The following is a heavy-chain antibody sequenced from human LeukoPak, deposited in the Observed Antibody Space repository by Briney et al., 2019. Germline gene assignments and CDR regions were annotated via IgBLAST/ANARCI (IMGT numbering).Heavy chain of an antibody. V-gene: IGHV3-23*01. J-gene: IGHJ6*03. Sequence: GGSLRLSCAASGFTFSSYWMRWVRQAPGKGLVWVSGISGSGGSTFYADSVKGRFTISRDNSKNTLYLQMNSLRAEDTAVYYCAKRRGLELLYYYYMDVWGKGTTVTVSS. CDR2: ISGSGGST. D-gene: IGHD1-7*01. CDR1: GFTFSSYW. CDR3: AKRRGLELLYYYYMDV.